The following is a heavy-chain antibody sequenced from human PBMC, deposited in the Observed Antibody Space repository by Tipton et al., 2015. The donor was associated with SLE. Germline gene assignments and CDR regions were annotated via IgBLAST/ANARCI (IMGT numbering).Heavy chain of an antibody. CDR3: VRGPWAYYYYMDV. CDR2: INTGGGT. V-gene: IGHV4-39*07. J-gene: IGHJ6*03. D-gene: IGHD7-27*01. Sequence: TLSLTCTVSGGSITSSSYFWGWIRQSPGKGLEWIGNINTGGGTYRNPSLMSRVTISVDTPKTQFSLIVTSVTAADTAVYYCVRGPWAYYYYMDVWGKGTKVTVSS. CDR1: GGSITSSSYF.